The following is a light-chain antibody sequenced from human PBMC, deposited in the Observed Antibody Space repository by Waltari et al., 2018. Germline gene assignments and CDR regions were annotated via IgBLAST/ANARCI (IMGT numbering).Light chain of an antibody. CDR1: SEHSAYA. V-gene: IGLV4-69*01. J-gene: IGLJ2*01. CDR2: IDGGGGH. Sequence: QLAVTQSPSASASLGASVKLTCTLSSEHSAYAIACPQHPAEKGPRFLMKIDGGGGHTKGDGIPDRFSGFSSGAERYLTISSLQYEDEAAYYCQTWDPDTVVFGGGTKLTV. CDR3: QTWDPDTVV.